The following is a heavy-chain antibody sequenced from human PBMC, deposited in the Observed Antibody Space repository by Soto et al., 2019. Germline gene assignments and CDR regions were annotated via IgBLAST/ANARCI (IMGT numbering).Heavy chain of an antibody. CDR3: ASEYCSGGSCYYYGMDG. D-gene: IGHD2-15*01. Sequence: QVQLVESGGGVVQPGRSLRLSCAASGFTFSSYGMHWVRQAPGKGLEWVAVIWYDGSNKYYADSVKGRFTISRDNSKNXXYLQMNSLRAEDTAVYYCASEYCSGGSCYYYGMDGWGQGTTVTVSS. J-gene: IGHJ6*02. V-gene: IGHV3-33*01. CDR1: GFTFSSYG. CDR2: IWYDGSNK.